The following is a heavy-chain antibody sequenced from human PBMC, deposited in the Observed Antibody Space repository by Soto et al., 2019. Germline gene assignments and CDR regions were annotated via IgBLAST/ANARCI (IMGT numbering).Heavy chain of an antibody. Sequence: SETLSLTCTVSGGSISSYYWSWIRQPPGKGLEWIGYIYYSGSTNYNPSLKSRVTISVDTSKNQFSLKLSSVTAADTAVYYCARAGELGYCSSTSCYPYYYYYYMDVWGKGTTVTVSS. CDR1: GGSISSYY. CDR2: IYYSGST. V-gene: IGHV4-59*01. J-gene: IGHJ6*03. D-gene: IGHD2-2*01. CDR3: ARAGELGYCSSTSCYPYYYYYYMDV.